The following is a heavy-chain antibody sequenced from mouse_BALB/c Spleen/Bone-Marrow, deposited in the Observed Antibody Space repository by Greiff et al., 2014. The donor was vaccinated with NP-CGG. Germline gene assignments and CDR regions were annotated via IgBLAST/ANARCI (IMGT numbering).Heavy chain of an antibody. Sequence: ESGPELVKPGASVKISCKASGYTFTDYYINWVKQKPGQGLEWIGWIYPGSGNTKYNEKYKGKATLTVDTSSSTAYMQLSSLTSEDTAVYFCARGVYYGNYFDYWGQGTTLTVSS. CDR3: ARGVYYGNYFDY. D-gene: IGHD2-1*01. CDR2: IYPGSGNT. J-gene: IGHJ2*01. CDR1: GYTFTDYY. V-gene: IGHV1-84*02.